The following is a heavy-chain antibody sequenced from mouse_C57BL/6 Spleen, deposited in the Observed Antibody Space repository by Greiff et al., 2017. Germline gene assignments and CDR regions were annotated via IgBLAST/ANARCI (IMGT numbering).Heavy chain of an antibody. Sequence: EVKVEESGEGLVKPGGSLKLSCAASGFTFSSYAMSWVRQTPEKRLEWVAYISSGGDYIYYADTVKGRFTISRDNARNTLYLQMSSLKSEDTAMYYCTRDPPGPGAYWGQGTLVTVSA. CDR1: GFTFSSYA. V-gene: IGHV5-9-1*02. CDR3: TRDPPGPGAY. CDR2: ISSGGDYI. J-gene: IGHJ3*01.